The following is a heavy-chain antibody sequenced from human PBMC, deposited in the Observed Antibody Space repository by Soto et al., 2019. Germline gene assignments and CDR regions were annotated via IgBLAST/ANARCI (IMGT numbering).Heavy chain of an antibody. J-gene: IGHJ4*02. V-gene: IGHV4-31*03. CDR3: ARLNSGLYQSFDS. CDR2: IYSTGST. D-gene: IGHD2-8*01. Sequence: QVQLEASGPGLVKPSQTVSLTCSVSGGSIRSGGYFWTWIRQHPGKGLEYIGHIYSTGSTYYIPSLRRRLTMSLDTSKNQFSLNLTSVTAADTALYFCARLNSGLYQSFDSCGQGALVTVSS. CDR1: GGSIRSGGYF.